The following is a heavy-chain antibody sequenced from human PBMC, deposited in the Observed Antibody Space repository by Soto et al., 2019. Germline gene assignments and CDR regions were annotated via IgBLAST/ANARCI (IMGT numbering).Heavy chain of an antibody. CDR2: LYYSGTI. Sequence: AEALSLTCNVSGCTVSSYTYYWARIRQPPGKGLEWIGSLYYSGTIYLNPSFSSRAILSEDTSSNHFSLRLNSVTATVTARYFCASHGPTNPAALERSEPWGPGTLVTVSS. V-gene: IGHV4-39*02. J-gene: IGHJ5*02. D-gene: IGHD6-6*01. CDR1: GCTVSSYTYY. CDR3: ASHGPTNPAALERSEP.